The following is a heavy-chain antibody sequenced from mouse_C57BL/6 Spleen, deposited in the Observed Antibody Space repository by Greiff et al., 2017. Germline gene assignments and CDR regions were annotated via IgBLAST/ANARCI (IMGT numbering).Heavy chain of an antibody. CDR2: INPNNGGT. CDR1: GYTFTDYN. CDR3: ARQYYGSSYDFDY. D-gene: IGHD1-1*01. Sequence: LKVSGPELVKPGASVKMSCKASGYTFTDYNMHWVKQSHGKSLEWIGYINPNNGGTSYNQKFKGKATLTVNKSSSTAYMELRSLTSEDSAVYYCARQYYGSSYDFDYWGQGTTLTVSS. V-gene: IGHV1-22*01. J-gene: IGHJ2*01.